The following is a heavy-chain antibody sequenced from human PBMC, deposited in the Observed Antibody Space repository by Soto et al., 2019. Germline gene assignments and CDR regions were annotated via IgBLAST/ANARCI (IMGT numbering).Heavy chain of an antibody. CDR3: ASEDEGGNDCDLGY. J-gene: IGHJ4*02. CDR2: ILSDGSNK. V-gene: IGHV3-30-3*01. D-gene: IGHD1-1*01. Sequence: QVQLVESGGGVVQPGRSLRLSCAVSGFTLSSHAMHWVRQAPGKGLEWVALILSDGSNKYYADSVKGRFTTSRDNSKNTMYLQMNRFRVEDTAVYYCASEDEGGNDCDLGYWGQGALVTVSS. CDR1: GFTLSSHA.